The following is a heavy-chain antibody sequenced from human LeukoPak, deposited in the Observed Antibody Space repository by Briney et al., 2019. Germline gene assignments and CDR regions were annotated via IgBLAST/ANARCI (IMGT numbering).Heavy chain of an antibody. CDR3: ARRSSYYDSSGYYRIYWYFDL. J-gene: IGHJ2*01. CDR2: INHSGST. Sequence: PSETLSLTCAVYGGSFSGYYWSWIRQRPGKGLEWIGEINHSGSTNYNPSLKSRVTISVDTSKNQFSLKLSSVTAADTAVYYCARRSSYYDSSGYYRIYWYFDLWGRGTLVTVSS. CDR1: GGSFSGYY. D-gene: IGHD3-22*01. V-gene: IGHV4-34*01.